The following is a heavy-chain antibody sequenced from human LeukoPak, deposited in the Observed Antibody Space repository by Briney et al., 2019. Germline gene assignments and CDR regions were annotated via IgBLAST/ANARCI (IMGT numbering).Heavy chain of an antibody. CDR1: GFTFSSYA. V-gene: IGHV3-21*01. Sequence: VQPGGSLRLSCAGSGFTFSSYAMTWVRQSPGKGLEWVSSISRSATYLYYADSLQGRFTVSRDDAKSSLYLQMNSLSAEDTAVYYCARHVYSSGWGAFDIWGQGTMVTVSS. CDR3: ARHVYSSGWGAFDI. J-gene: IGHJ3*02. D-gene: IGHD6-19*01. CDR2: ISRSATYL.